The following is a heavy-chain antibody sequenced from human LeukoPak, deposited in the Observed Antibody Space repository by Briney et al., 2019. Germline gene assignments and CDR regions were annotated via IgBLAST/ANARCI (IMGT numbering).Heavy chain of an antibody. J-gene: IGHJ6*02. CDR1: GFSFSSYA. CDR2: ISGSGGST. CDR3: AKDPYYYDSSGYGYGMDV. Sequence: PGRSLRLSCAASGFSFSSYAMAWVRQAPGKGLEWVSTISGSGGSTHYADSVKGRFTISRDNSKNTLYLQMNSLRAEDTAVYYCAKDPYYYDSSGYGYGMDVWGQGTTVTVSS. V-gene: IGHV3-23*01. D-gene: IGHD3-22*01.